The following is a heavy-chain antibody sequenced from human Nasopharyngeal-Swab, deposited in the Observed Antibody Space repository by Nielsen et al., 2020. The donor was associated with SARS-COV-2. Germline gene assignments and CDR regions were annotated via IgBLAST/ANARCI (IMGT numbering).Heavy chain of an antibody. CDR2: ISYDGTRE. J-gene: IGHJ4*02. Sequence: GESLKISCAASGFTFTDYGMHWVRQAPGKGLEWVALISYDGTREFSADSVKGRFTISRDNSKNTLYLQMNSLRAEDTAVYYCAKDGYSGYGYYFDYWGQGTLVTVSS. CDR3: AKDGYSGYGYYFDY. CDR1: GFTFTDYG. V-gene: IGHV3-30*18. D-gene: IGHD5-12*01.